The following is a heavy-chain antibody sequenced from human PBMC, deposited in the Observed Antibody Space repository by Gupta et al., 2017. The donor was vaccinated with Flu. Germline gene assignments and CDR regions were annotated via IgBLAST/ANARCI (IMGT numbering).Heavy chain of an antibody. Sequence: QVQLVQSGPEVKKPGAPVKVSCKASGYTSTSNDINWVRQATGQGLEWMGWRNPNTGSTGYAQKFQGRVTMTQSTAMSTAFLEVSSLRSEDTAVYYCARAGALDFWSGYPFDSWGQGTLVTVSS. CDR2: RNPNTGST. CDR1: GYTSTSND. CDR3: ARAGALDFWSGYPFDS. D-gene: IGHD3-3*01. V-gene: IGHV1-8*01. J-gene: IGHJ4*02.